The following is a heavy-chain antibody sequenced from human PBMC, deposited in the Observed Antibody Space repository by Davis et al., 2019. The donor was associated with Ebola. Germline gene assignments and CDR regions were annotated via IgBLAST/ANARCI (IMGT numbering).Heavy chain of an antibody. J-gene: IGHJ3*02. CDR3: ARNGREVDAFDI. D-gene: IGHD1-26*01. V-gene: IGHV1-2*02. Sequence: ASVTVSCQASGYTFTGYYMHSVRQAPGQGLEWMGWINPNSGGTNYAQKFQGRVTMTRDTSISTAYMELSRLRSDDTAVYYCARNGREVDAFDIWGQGTMVTVSS. CDR1: GYTFTGYY. CDR2: INPNSGGT.